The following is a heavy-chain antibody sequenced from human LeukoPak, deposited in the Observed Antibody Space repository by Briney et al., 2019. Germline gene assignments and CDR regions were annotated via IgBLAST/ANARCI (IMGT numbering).Heavy chain of an antibody. CDR1: GLTFSSYA. D-gene: IGHD3-10*01. Sequence: GGSLRLSCAASGLTFSSYAMSWVRQAPGKGLEWVSAISGSGGSTYYADSVKGRFTISRDNSKNTLYLQMNSLRAEDTAVYYCANHYGSGSYGFWGQGTLVTVSS. CDR3: ANHYGSGSYGF. J-gene: IGHJ4*02. V-gene: IGHV3-23*01. CDR2: ISGSGGST.